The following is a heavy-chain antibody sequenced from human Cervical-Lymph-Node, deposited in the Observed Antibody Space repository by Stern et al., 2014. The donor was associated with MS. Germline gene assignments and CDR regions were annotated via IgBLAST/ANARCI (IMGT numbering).Heavy chain of an antibody. Sequence: VQLVESGPGLVKPSETLSLTCTVSGGSVSSGSYYWSWIRQPPGKGLVWIGYIYYSGSTNYNPSLKSRVTISVDTSKNQFSLKLSSVTAADTAVYYCARAYSSGWCFDYWGQGTLVTVSS. CDR3: ARAYSSGWCFDY. D-gene: IGHD6-19*01. V-gene: IGHV4-61*01. CDR1: GGSVSSGSYY. CDR2: IYYSGST. J-gene: IGHJ4*02.